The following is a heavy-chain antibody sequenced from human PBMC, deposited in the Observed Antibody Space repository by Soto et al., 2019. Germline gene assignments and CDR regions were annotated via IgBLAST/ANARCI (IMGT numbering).Heavy chain of an antibody. CDR3: ARRWGEGRFDF. D-gene: IGHD3-10*01. J-gene: IGHJ4*02. CDR1: GGSISSSNW. V-gene: IGHV4-4*02. Sequence: QVQLQESGPGLVKPSGTLSLTCAVSGGSISSSNWWSWVRQPPGKGLEWIGEIYHSGNTNYNPSLKSRVTMAVDKSRTHFSLKLSSVTAAYTAVDYCARRWGEGRFDFWGQGTLVTVSS. CDR2: IYHSGNT.